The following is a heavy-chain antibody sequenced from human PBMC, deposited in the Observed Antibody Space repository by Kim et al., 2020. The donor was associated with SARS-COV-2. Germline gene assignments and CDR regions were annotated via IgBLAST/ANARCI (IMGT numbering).Heavy chain of an antibody. Sequence: GGSLRLSCAASGFTFSSYSMPWVRQAPGKGLEWVALIWSDGTKKYYGDSVKGRFTISRDNSQNTLYLQMNSLRAEDSALYYCARDVGYGVSSPLDYWGQGTLVTVSS. J-gene: IGHJ4*02. V-gene: IGHV3-33*01. CDR3: ARDVGYGVSSPLDY. CDR1: GFTFSSYS. D-gene: IGHD5-18*01. CDR2: IWSDGTKK.